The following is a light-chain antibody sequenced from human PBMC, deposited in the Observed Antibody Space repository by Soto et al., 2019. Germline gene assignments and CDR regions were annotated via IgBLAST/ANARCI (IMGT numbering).Light chain of an antibody. CDR1: SPNIGNNY. J-gene: IGLJ2*01. Sequence: QSVSTQSPSVSAAPGQQVTISCSGSSPNIGNNYVSWYQQLPGTAPKLLIYDNNKRPSGIPDRFSGSKSGTSGTLDITGLQTGDEADYYCATWDGSLPGEVFGGGTKLTFL. CDR3: ATWDGSLPGEV. CDR2: DNN. V-gene: IGLV1-51*01.